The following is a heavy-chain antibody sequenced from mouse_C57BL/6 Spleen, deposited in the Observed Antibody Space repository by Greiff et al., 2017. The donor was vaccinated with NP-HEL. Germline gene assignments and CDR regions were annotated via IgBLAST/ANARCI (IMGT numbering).Heavy chain of an antibody. V-gene: IGHV1-74*01. J-gene: IGHJ3*01. CDR1: GYTFTSYW. CDR3: AIWKYYGSSYWCAY. CDR2: IHPSDSDT. D-gene: IGHD1-1*01. Sequence: QVQLKQPGAELVKPGASVKVSCKASGYTFTSYWMHWVKQRPGQGLEWIGRIHPSDSDTNYNQKFKGKATLTVDKSSSTAYMQLSSLTSEDSAVYYCAIWKYYGSSYWCAYWGQGTLVTVSA.